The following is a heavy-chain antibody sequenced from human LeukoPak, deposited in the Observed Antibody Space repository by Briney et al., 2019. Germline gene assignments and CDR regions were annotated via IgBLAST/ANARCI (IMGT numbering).Heavy chain of an antibody. CDR2: INTKTGRP. Sequence: ASVKVSCKGVGYNFTAHAMNWVRQAPGQGLEWMGWINTKTGRPTYAQGFTGRFVFSLDTSVSTTRLQITNLQPEDTAVYYCTRDDLGVLNYWGQGTPVTVSS. D-gene: IGHD3-16*01. V-gene: IGHV7-4-1*02. CDR3: TRDDLGVLNY. CDR1: GYNFTAHA. J-gene: IGHJ1*01.